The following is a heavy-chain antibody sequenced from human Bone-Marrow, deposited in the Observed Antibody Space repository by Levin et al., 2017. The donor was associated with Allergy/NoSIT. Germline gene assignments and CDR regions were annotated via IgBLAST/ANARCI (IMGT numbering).Heavy chain of an antibody. V-gene: IGHV3-30-3*01. CDR1: EFTFSIYS. D-gene: IGHD3-9*01. CDR3: ARGGSLKRYFDWLLNGFDY. J-gene: IGHJ4*02. CDR2: ISSDGSND. Sequence: GGSLRLSCVVSEFTFSIYSMHWVRQAPGKGLEWVALISSDGSNDHYADSVKGRFIISRDNSQDTLYLQMNSLRAEDTAVYFCARGGSLKRYFDWLLNGFDYWGQGTLVTVSS.